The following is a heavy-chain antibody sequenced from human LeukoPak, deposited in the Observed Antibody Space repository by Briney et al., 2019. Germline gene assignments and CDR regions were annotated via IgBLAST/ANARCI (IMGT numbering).Heavy chain of an antibody. CDR2: ISSNSGSI. CDR1: GFTFDDYV. CDR3: AKDIGAVAGYAFDI. D-gene: IGHD6-19*01. J-gene: IGHJ3*02. V-gene: IGHV3-9*01. Sequence: GGSVRLSCAACGFTFDDYVMQWVGQAAGKGLEGVAGISSNSGSIGYPDSVKGRFTISRDNAKNSLYLQINSLRAEDTALYYCAKDIGAVAGYAFDIWGQGTMVTVSS.